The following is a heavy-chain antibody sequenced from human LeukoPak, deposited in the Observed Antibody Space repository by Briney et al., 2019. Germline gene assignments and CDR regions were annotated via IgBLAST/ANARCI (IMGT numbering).Heavy chain of an antibody. CDR1: GGTFSSYA. Sequence: SVKVSCKASGGTFSSYAISWVRQAPGQGLEWMGGIIPIFGTANCAQKFQGRVTITTDESTSTAYMELSSLRSEDTAVYYCASSSRVDYRGDYWGQGTLVTVSS. D-gene: IGHD4-11*01. J-gene: IGHJ4*02. CDR3: ASSSRVDYRGDY. CDR2: IIPIFGTA. V-gene: IGHV1-69*05.